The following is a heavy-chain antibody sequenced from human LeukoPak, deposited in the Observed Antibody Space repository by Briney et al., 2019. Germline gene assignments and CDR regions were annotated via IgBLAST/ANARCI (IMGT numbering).Heavy chain of an antibody. CDR2: ISGDGGST. V-gene: IGHV3-43*02. Sequence: GGSLRLSCAASGFTFDDYAMHWVRQAPGKGLEWVSLISGDGGSTYYADSVKGRFTISRDNSKNSLYLQMNSLRTEDTALYYCAKETERGEYYYGPGSHRRGWDYWGQGTLVTVSS. J-gene: IGHJ4*02. CDR1: GFTFDDYA. CDR3: AKETERGEYYYGPGSHRRGWDY. D-gene: IGHD3-10*01.